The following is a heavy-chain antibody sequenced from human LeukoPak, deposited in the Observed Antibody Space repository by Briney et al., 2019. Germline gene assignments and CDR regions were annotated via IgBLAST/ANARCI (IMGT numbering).Heavy chain of an antibody. Sequence: SETLSLTCTVSGGSISSGDYYWSWIRQPPGKGLEWIGYIYYSGSTYYNPSLKSRVTISVDTSKNQFSLKLSSVTAADTAVYYCARQDTAMALAFDYWGQGTLVTVSS. J-gene: IGHJ4*02. D-gene: IGHD5-18*01. CDR1: GGSISSGDYY. CDR3: ARQDTAMALAFDY. V-gene: IGHV4-30-4*08. CDR2: IYYSGST.